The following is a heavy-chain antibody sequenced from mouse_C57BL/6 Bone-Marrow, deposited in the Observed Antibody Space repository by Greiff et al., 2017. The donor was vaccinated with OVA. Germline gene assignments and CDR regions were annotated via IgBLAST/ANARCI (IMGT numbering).Heavy chain of an antibody. CDR2: IHPSDSDT. V-gene: IGHV1-74*01. D-gene: IGHD1-1*01. CDR1: GYTFTSYW. Sequence: VQLQQPGAELVKPGASVKVSCKASGYTFTSYWMHWVKQRPGQGLEWIGRIHPSDSDTNYNQKFKGKATLTVDKSSSTAYMQLSSLTSEDSAVYYCTRSNYYYGSSIYWYFDVWGTGTTVTVSS. J-gene: IGHJ1*03. CDR3: TRSNYYYGSSIYWYFDV.